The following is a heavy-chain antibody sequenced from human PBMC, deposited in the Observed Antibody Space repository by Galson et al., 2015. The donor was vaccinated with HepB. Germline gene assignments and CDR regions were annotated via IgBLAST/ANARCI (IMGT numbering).Heavy chain of an antibody. CDR1: GYTFTSYY. D-gene: IGHD3-22*01. Sequence: SVKVSCKASGYTFTSYYMHWVRQAPGQGLEWMGIINPSGGSTSYAQKFQGRVTITADESTSTAYMELSSLRSEDTAVYYCARDHRAYYYDSSGYGNFNYYYYYGMDVWGQGTTVTVSS. J-gene: IGHJ6*02. CDR2: INPSGGST. V-gene: IGHV1-46*01. CDR3: ARDHRAYYYDSSGYGNFNYYYYYGMDV.